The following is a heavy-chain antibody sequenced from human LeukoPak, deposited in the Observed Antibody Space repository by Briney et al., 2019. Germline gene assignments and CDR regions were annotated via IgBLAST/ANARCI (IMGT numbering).Heavy chain of an antibody. J-gene: IGHJ6*04. CDR3: AELGITMIGGV. Sequence: PGGSLRLSCAASGFTFSSYEMNWVRQAPGKGLEWVSYISSSGSNIYYADSVKGRFTISRDNSKNSLYLQMNSLRAEDTAVYYCAELGITMIGGVWGKGTTVTISS. V-gene: IGHV3-48*03. CDR2: ISSSGSNI. CDR1: GFTFSSYE. D-gene: IGHD3-10*02.